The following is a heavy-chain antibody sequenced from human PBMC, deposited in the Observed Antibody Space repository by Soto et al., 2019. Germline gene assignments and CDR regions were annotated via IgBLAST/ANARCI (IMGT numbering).Heavy chain of an antibody. J-gene: IGHJ4*02. CDR2: IYPGDSNT. CDR1: GFSFTTYW. CDR3: ARLQAAAGDNDLTFDY. V-gene: IGHV5-51*01. D-gene: IGHD6-13*01. Sequence: GESLKISCKGSGFSFTTYWIAWVRQMPGKGLEWMGIIYPGDSNTTYSPSFQGHVTISADKSISTAYLQWSSLKASDTAMYYCARLQAAAGDNDLTFDYWGQGTLVTVSS.